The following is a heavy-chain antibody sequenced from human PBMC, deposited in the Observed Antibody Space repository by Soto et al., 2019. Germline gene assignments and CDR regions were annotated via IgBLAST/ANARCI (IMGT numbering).Heavy chain of an antibody. D-gene: IGHD3-9*01. J-gene: IGHJ4*02. V-gene: IGHV3-21*01. Sequence: EVQLVESGGGLAKPGGSLSLSFPASGFTFSSYSMNWVRQAPGKGLEWVSSISSSSSYIYYADSVKGRFTISRDNAKNSLYLQMNSLRAEDTAVHYCASNGTILNYWGQGTLVTVSS. CDR2: ISSSSSYI. CDR1: GFTFSSYS. CDR3: ASNGTILNY.